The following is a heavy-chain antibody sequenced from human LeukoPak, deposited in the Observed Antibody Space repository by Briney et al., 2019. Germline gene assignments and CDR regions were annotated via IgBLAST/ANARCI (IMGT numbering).Heavy chain of an antibody. Sequence: GGSLRLSCAASGFTFSSYAMSWVRQAPGKGLEWVAVISYDGSNKYYADSVKGRFTISRDNSKNTLYLQMNSLRAEDTAVYYCARDRPIDIVVVVAATRMGYYGMDVWGQGTTVTVSS. CDR1: GFTFSSYA. V-gene: IGHV3-30-3*01. CDR3: ARDRPIDIVVVVAATRMGYYGMDV. D-gene: IGHD2-15*01. J-gene: IGHJ6*02. CDR2: ISYDGSNK.